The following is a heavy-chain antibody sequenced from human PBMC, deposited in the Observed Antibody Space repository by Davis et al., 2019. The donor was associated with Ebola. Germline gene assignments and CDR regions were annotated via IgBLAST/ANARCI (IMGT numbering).Heavy chain of an antibody. CDR1: GGSISSYY. V-gene: IGHV4-59*12. J-gene: IGHJ6*02. CDR2: IYYSGST. Sequence: SETLSLTCTVSGGSISSYYWSWIRQPPGNGLEWIGYIYYSGSTYYNPSLKSRVTISVDTSKNQFSLKLSSMTAADTAVYYCARDLSYRGAAVISYYGMDVWGQGTTVTVSS. D-gene: IGHD6-13*01. CDR3: ARDLSYRGAAVISYYGMDV.